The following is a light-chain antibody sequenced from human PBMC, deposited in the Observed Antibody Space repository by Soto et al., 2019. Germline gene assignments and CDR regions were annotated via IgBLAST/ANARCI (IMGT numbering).Light chain of an antibody. J-gene: IGKJ1*01. CDR2: KAS. CDR1: QTISSW. V-gene: IGKV1-5*03. Sequence: DIQMTQSPSTLSGSVGDRVTITCRASQTISSWLAWYQQKPGKAPKLLIYKASTLKSGVPSRFSGSGSGTAFTLTISSLQPDAFATYYCQHSNSYSEAFGQGTKVELK. CDR3: QHSNSYSEA.